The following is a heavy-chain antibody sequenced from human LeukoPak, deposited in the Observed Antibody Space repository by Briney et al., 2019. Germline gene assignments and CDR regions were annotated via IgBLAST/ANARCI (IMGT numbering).Heavy chain of an antibody. D-gene: IGHD3-9*01. CDR2: IYYSGST. CDR3: ARGDFDPIYPYFDY. J-gene: IGHJ4*02. V-gene: IGHV4-59*01. CDR1: SGSISSYY. Sequence: SETLSLTSTVSSGSISSYYWSWIRQPPGKGLEWIGYIYYSGSTNYNPSLKSRVTISVDTSKNQFSLKLSSVTAADTAVYYCARGDFDPIYPYFDYWGQGTLVTVSS.